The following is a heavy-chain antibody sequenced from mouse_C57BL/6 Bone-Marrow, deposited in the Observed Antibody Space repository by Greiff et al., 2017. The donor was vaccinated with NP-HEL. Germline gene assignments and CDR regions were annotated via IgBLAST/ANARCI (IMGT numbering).Heavy chain of an antibody. V-gene: IGHV5-17*01. CDR2: ISSGSSTI. D-gene: IGHD1-1*01. J-gene: IGHJ2*01. Sequence: DVMLVESGGGLVKPGGSLKLSCAASGFTFSDYGMHWVRQAPEKGLEWVAYISSGSSTIYYADTVKGRFTISRDNAKNTLFLQMTSLRSEDTAMYYRARGNTTVVATYFDHWGQGTTLTVSS. CDR3: ARGNTTVVATYFDH. CDR1: GFTFSDYG.